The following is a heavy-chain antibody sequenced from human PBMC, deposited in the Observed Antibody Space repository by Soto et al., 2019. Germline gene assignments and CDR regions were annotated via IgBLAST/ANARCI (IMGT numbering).Heavy chain of an antibody. D-gene: IGHD2-15*01. CDR2: ISGSGGST. Sequence: GGSLRLSCAASGFTFSSYAMSWVRQAPGKGLEWVPAISGSGGSTYYADYVKGRFTISRDNSKNTLYLQMNSLRAEDTAVYYFAKDPSYCSGGSCQMYWGQGTLVTVSS. CDR3: AKDPSYCSGGSCQMY. CDR1: GFTFSSYA. V-gene: IGHV3-23*01. J-gene: IGHJ4*02.